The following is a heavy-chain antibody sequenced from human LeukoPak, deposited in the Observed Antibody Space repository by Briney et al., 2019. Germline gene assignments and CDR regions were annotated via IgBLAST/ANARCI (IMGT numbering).Heavy chain of an antibody. V-gene: IGHV3-7*01. CDR1: GFTFSTYW. J-gene: IGHJ6*03. D-gene: IGHD1-26*01. CDR2: IKEDGSER. CDR3: ARRGATLVSYYYYYMDV. Sequence: GGSLRLSCAASGFTFSTYWMTWIRQAPGKGLEWVANIKEDGSERSYVDSVKGRFTISRDNPKNSLYLETNNLRVEDTAVYYCARRGATLVSYYYYYMDVWGKGTTVTVSS.